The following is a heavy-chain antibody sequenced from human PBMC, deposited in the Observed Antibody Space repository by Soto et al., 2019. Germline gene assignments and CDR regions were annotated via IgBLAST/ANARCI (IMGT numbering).Heavy chain of an antibody. D-gene: IGHD1-1*01. CDR1: GGSVSSGRYY. CDR3: ARVERGTATTVVDAFDI. J-gene: IGHJ3*02. V-gene: IGHV4-34*01. CDR2: MSHSGGT. Sequence: QVQLQQWGAGLLKPSETLSLTCAVYGGSVSSGRYYWSWIRQPPGMGLEWIGEMSHSGGTHFTPSLKSRVTISVDTAKNQFSLKMSSVTAADTALYYCARVERGTATTVVDAFDIWGPGTMVTVSS.